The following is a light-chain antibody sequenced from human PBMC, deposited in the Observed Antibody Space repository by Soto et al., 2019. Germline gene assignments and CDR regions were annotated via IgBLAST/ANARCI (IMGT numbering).Light chain of an antibody. CDR2: DVS. Sequence: QSVLTQPASVSGSPGQSITISCTGTSSDVGGYNYVSWYQQHPGKAPKLMIYDVSNRPSGVSNRFSGSKSGNTASLTISGLQAEDEADYSCSSYTSSSTLRVFGRGTKVTVL. V-gene: IGLV2-14*01. CDR1: SSDVGGYNY. J-gene: IGLJ3*02. CDR3: SSYTSSSTLRV.